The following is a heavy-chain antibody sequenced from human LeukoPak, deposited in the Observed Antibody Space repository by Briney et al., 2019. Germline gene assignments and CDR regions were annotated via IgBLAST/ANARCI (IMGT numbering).Heavy chain of an antibody. J-gene: IGHJ4*02. V-gene: IGHV4-38-2*02. CDR1: GYSISSGYY. CDR3: ARDLYYYGSGSYPQFDY. CDR2: IYHSGST. Sequence: PSETLSLTCTVSGYSISSGYYWGWIRQPPGKGLEWIGSIYHSGSTNYNPSLKSRVTMSVDTSKNQVSLKLSSVTAADTAVYYCARDLYYYGSGSYPQFDYWGQGTLVTVSS. D-gene: IGHD3-10*01.